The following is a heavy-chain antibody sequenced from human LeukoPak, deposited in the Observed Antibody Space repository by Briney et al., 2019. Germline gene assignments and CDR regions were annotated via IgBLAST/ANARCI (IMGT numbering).Heavy chain of an antibody. Sequence: SETLSLTCAVSGGSISGGGYSWSWIRQSPGKGLEWIGYIYQSGSTYYHPSLKSRVTISVDRSKNQFSLKLSSLTAADTAVYYCARSGSYFSFDIWGQGTMVTVSS. CDR3: ARSGSYFSFDI. V-gene: IGHV4-30-2*06. J-gene: IGHJ3*02. D-gene: IGHD1-26*01. CDR1: GGSISGGGYS. CDR2: IYQSGST.